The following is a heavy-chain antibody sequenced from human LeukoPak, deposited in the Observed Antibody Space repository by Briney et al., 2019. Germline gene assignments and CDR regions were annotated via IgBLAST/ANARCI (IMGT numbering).Heavy chain of an antibody. D-gene: IGHD3-22*01. Sequence: PGGSLRLSCAASGFTFSSYWMSWVRQAPGKGLEWVANIKQDGSEKYYADSVKGRFTISRDNSKNTLYLQMNSLRAEDTAVYYCAKGGKYYYDSSGYHTIDYWGQGTLVTVSS. CDR1: GFTFSSYW. CDR3: AKGGKYYYDSSGYHTIDY. J-gene: IGHJ4*02. CDR2: IKQDGSEK. V-gene: IGHV3-7*01.